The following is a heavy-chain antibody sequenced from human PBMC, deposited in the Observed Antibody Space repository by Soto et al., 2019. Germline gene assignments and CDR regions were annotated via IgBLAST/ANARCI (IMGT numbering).Heavy chain of an antibody. D-gene: IGHD2-21*02. CDR3: AGQSSDCGGDCYYFDY. CDR1: GGSISSYY. J-gene: IGHJ4*02. CDR2: IYYSGST. V-gene: IGHV4-59*12. Sequence: SSETLSLTCTVSGGSISSYYWSWIRQPPGKGLEWIGYIYYSGSTNYNPSLKSRVTISVDTSKNQFSLKLSSVTAADTAVYYCAGQSSDCGGDCYYFDYWGQGALVTVSS.